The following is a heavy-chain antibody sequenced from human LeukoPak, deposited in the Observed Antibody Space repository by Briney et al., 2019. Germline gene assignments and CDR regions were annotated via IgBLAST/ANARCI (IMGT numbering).Heavy chain of an antibody. V-gene: IGHV4-34*01. J-gene: IGHJ4*02. D-gene: IGHD3-10*01. CDR3: ARGLRVRGPDY. Sequence: SETLSLTFAVYGGSFSGYYWSWIRQPPGKGLEGFGEINHIGSTNYNPSLKSRVTISVDTSKNQFSLKLSSVTAADTAVYYCARGLRVRGPDYWGQGTLVTVSS. CDR1: GGSFSGYY. CDR2: INHIGST.